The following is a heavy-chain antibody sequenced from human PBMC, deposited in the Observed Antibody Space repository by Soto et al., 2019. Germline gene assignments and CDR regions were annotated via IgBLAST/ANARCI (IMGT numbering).Heavy chain of an antibody. D-gene: IGHD1-1*01. CDR1: GFTFSIYW. V-gene: IGHV3-15*01. CDR2: IKNNADGGTT. J-gene: IGHJ3*02. CDR3: TSMNDRDAFDI. Sequence: GGSLRLSCAASGFTFSIYWLSWVRQTPGKGLEWVGRIKNNADGGTTDNAAPVKDRFTISRDDSKSTLYLQMNSLQTEDTAMYYCTSMNDRDAFDIWGQGTMVTVSS.